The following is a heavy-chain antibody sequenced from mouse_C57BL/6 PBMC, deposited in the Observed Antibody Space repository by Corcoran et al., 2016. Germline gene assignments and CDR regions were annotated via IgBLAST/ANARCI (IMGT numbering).Heavy chain of an antibody. D-gene: IGHD1-1*01. CDR1: GYTFTDYY. CDR3: ARLGYYGSGFAY. J-gene: IGHJ3*01. Sequence: EVQLQQSGPELVKPGASVKISCKASGYTFTDYYMNWVKQSHGKSLEWIGDINPNNGGTSYNQKFKGKATLTVDKSSSTAYMELRSLTSEDSAVYYCARLGYYGSGFAYWGQGTLVTVSA. CDR2: INPNNGGT. V-gene: IGHV1-26*01.